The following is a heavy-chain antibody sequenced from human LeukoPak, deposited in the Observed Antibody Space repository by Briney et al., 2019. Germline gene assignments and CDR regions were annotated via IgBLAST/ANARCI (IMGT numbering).Heavy chain of an antibody. V-gene: IGHV3-21*01. CDR3: ARTLPSYCSSTSCYSAY. J-gene: IGHJ4*02. CDR1: GFTFSSYS. Sequence: KPGGSLRLSCAASGFTFSSYSMNWVRQAPGKGLEWVSSISSSRSYIYYADSVKGRFTISRDNAKNSLYLQMNSLRAEDTAVYYCARTLPSYCSSTSCYSAYWGQGTLVTVSS. D-gene: IGHD2-2*01. CDR2: ISSSRSYI.